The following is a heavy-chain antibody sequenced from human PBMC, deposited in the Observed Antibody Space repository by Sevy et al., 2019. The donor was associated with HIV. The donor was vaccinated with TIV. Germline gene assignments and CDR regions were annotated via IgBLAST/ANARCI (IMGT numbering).Heavy chain of an antibody. CDR3: ARRGGNSSGSNGGNFDY. D-gene: IGHD6-19*01. Sequence: SETLSLTCTVSGGSISSSSYYWGWIRQPPGKGLEWIGSIYYSGSTYYNPSLKSRLTISVDTSQNQFSLKLSSVTAADTAVYYGARRGGNSSGSNGGNFDYWGQGTLVTVSS. V-gene: IGHV4-39*01. J-gene: IGHJ4*02. CDR2: IYYSGST. CDR1: GGSISSSSYY.